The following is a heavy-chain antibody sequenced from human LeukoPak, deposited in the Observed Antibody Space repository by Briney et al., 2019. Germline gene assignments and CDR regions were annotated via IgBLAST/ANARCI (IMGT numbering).Heavy chain of an antibody. D-gene: IGHD1-26*01. CDR3: AKEKLFVGATHDY. V-gene: IGHV3-23*01. CDR1: GFAFSTYA. CDR2: ISGDGRST. Sequence: GGSLRLSCAASGFAFSTYAMTWVRQGPGKGLEWVSAISGDGRSTYYADAVKGRFTISRDNSKNTLYLQMSSLRAEDTAVYYCAKEKLFVGATHDYWGQGALVTVSS. J-gene: IGHJ4*02.